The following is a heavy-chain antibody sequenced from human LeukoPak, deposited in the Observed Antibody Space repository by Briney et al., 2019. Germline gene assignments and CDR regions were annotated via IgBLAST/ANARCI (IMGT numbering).Heavy chain of an antibody. CDR1: GYTFTGYY. CDR3: ARDRRTMVRGGGGYNWFDP. J-gene: IGHJ5*02. Sequence: SVKVSCKASGYTFTGYYMHWVRQAPGQGLEWMGWINPNSGGTNYAQKFQGRVTMTRDTSISTAYMELSRLRSDDTAVYYCARDRRTMVRGGGGYNWFDPWGQGTLVTVSS. D-gene: IGHD3-10*01. V-gene: IGHV1-2*02. CDR2: INPNSGGT.